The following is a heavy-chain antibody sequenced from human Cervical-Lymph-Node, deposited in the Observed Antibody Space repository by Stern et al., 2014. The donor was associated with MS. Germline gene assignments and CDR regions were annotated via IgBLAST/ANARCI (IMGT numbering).Heavy chain of an antibody. CDR1: GVSLPRGGYY. V-gene: IGHV4-31*03. Sequence: QLQESGPGLVTPSQTLSLTCTVSGVSLPRGGYYLRLIRQHPEKGLEWMGYIAYSGSAYYKSSLKSRVVISVDTSMNRFSLKRSSVTAADTAVYYCATDGDYENYLDIWGQGTMVTVSS. CDR3: ATDGDYENYLDI. J-gene: IGHJ3*02. D-gene: IGHD4-17*01. CDR2: IAYSGSA.